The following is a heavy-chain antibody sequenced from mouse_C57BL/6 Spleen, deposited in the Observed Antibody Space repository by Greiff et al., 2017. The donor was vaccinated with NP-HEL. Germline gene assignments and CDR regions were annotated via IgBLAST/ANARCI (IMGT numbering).Heavy chain of an antibody. J-gene: IGHJ4*01. D-gene: IGHD3-2*02. Sequence: EVQLVESGGGLVKPGGSLKLSCAASGFTFSSYAMSWVRQTPEKRLECVATISDGGSYTYYPDNVKGRFTISRDNAKNNLYLQMSHLKSEDTAMYYCARVPDSSASYVDYWGQGTSVTVSS. CDR3: ARVPDSSASYVDY. CDR2: ISDGGSYT. CDR1: GFTFSSYA. V-gene: IGHV5-4*01.